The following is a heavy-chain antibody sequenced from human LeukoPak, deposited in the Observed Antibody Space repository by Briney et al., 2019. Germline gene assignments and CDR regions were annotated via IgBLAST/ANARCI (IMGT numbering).Heavy chain of an antibody. J-gene: IGHJ4*02. CDR1: GFTFSSYA. CDR2: IYSGGST. V-gene: IGHV3-23*03. CDR3: ANYVDSYGDYGIDY. D-gene: IGHD4-17*01. Sequence: GGSLRLSCAASGFTFSSYAMSWVRQAPGKGLEWVSVIYSGGSTYYADSVKGRFTISRDNSKNTLYLQMNSLRAEDTAVYYCANYVDSYGDYGIDYWGQGTLVTVSS.